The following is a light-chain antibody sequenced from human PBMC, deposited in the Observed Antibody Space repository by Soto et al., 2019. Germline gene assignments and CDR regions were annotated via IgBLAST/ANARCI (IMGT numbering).Light chain of an antibody. CDR3: QSFDTSLGALAV. V-gene: IGLV1-40*01. CDR2: SNS. Sequence: QSVLTQPPSVSGAPGQRVTISCTGSNSNIGATYDVHWYQQLPGTAPKLLIYSNSNRPSGVPDRFSGSTSGTSASLAITGLQAEDEAVYYCQSFDTSLGALAVFGGGTQLTVL. CDR1: NSNIGATYD. J-gene: IGLJ2*01.